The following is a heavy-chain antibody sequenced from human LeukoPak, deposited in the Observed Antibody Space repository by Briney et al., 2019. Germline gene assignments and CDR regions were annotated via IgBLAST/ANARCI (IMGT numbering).Heavy chain of an antibody. J-gene: IGHJ4*02. CDR1: GFTFSSSG. CDR3: AKETRGSYSDY. D-gene: IGHD5-12*01. V-gene: IGHV3-30*02. CDR2: ISYDGSNR. Sequence: GGSLRLSCAASGFTFSSSGMHWVRQAPGKGLEWVAFISYDGSNRYYADSVKRTFTISRDNSKNTLYLQLNSLRAEDTAVYYCAKETRGSYSDYWGQGTLVTVSS.